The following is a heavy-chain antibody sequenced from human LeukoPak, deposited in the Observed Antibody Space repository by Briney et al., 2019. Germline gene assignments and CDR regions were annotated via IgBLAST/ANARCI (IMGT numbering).Heavy chain of an antibody. CDR2: IWYDGSAE. Sequence: GRSLRLSCAASGFIFSSYGMYWVRQAPGKGLEWVAVIWYDGSAEFYADSVKGRFSISRDDSKNTLYLQMNSLRAEDTALYYCAKDNRGGWSGYFDYWGQGTLVTVSS. V-gene: IGHV3-33*06. CDR3: AKDNRGGWSGYFDY. CDR1: GFIFSSYG. J-gene: IGHJ4*02. D-gene: IGHD6-19*01.